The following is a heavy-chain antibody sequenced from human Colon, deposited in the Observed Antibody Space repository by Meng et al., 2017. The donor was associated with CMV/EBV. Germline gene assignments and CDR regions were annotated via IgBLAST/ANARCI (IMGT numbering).Heavy chain of an antibody. J-gene: IGHJ4*02. CDR1: GGSISSSNW. CDR2: IYHSGST. V-gene: IGHV4-4*02. D-gene: IGHD3-9*01. CDR3: ARGRPYSLRYFDWLLLDFDY. Sequence: VQREASGAGLVKPSGPLSLTCAVSGGSISSSNWWSWVRQPPGKGLEWIGEIYHSGSTNYNPSLKSRVTISVDKSKNQFSLKLSSVTAADTAVYYCARGRPYSLRYFDWLLLDFDYWGQGTLVTVSS.